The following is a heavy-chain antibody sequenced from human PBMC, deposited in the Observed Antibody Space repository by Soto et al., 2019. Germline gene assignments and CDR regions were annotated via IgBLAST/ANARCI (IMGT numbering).Heavy chain of an antibody. CDR2: IIPIFGTA. CDR1: GGTFSSYA. D-gene: IGHD6-19*01. Sequence: GASVKVSCKASGGTFSSYAISWVRQAPGQGLEWMGGIIPIFGTANYAQKFQGRVTITADESTSTAYMELSSLRSEDQAVYYCARGGYSSWYYYYGMDVWGQGPTVTVSS. CDR3: ARGGYSSWYYYYGMDV. V-gene: IGHV1-69*13. J-gene: IGHJ6*02.